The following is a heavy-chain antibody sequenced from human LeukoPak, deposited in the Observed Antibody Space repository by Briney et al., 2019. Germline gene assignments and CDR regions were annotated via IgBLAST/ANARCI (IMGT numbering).Heavy chain of an antibody. CDR1: GYTFTSYD. V-gene: IGHV1-8*01. Sequence: ASVKVSCKASGYTFTSYDINWVRQATGQGLEWMGWMNPNSGNTGYAQKFQGRVTVTRNTSISTAYMELSSLRSEDTAVYYCARIYCGGDCFDYWGQGTLVTVSS. CDR3: ARIYCGGDCFDY. CDR2: MNPNSGNT. D-gene: IGHD2-21*01. J-gene: IGHJ4*02.